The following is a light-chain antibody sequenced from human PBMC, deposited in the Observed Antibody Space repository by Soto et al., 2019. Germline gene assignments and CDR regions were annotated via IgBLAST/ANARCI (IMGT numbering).Light chain of an antibody. Sequence: EIVLTQSPGTLSLSPGERATLSCRASQSLTSSDLAWYQQKPGQAPRLLIFGPSRRATGVPDRFSVGGSGTEFTLTINRLEPEDFAVYYCQQYGSSFSFGGGTKVELK. CDR1: QSLTSSD. V-gene: IGKV3-20*01. CDR2: GPS. J-gene: IGKJ4*01. CDR3: QQYGSSFS.